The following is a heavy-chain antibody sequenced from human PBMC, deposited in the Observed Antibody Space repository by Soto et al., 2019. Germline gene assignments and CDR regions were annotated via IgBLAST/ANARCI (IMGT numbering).Heavy chain of an antibody. D-gene: IGHD6-19*01. Sequence: GGSLRLSCAASGFTFSNAWMSWVRQAPGKGLEWVTLIRGDGSKIFYSDSVRGRFTLSRDNAENTLSLHMTSLRLEDTAVYYCVKEHYSGWPNFDSWGQGTLVTVSS. CDR2: IRGDGSKI. J-gene: IGHJ4*02. V-gene: IGHV3-30*02. CDR1: GFTFSNAW. CDR3: VKEHYSGWPNFDS.